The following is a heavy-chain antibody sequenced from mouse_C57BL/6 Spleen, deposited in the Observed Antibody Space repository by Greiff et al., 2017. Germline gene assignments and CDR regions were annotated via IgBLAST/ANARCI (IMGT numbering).Heavy chain of an antibody. J-gene: IGHJ4*01. CDR2: IYPGDGDT. CDR3: ARYPNWEDAMDY. D-gene: IGHD4-1*01. CDR1: GYAFSSYW. V-gene: IGHV1-80*01. Sequence: VKLQQSGAELVKPGASVKISCKASGYAFSSYWMNWVKQRPGKGLEWIGQIYPGDGDTNYNGKFKGKATLTADKSSSTAYMQLSSLTSEDSAVYFCARYPNWEDAMDYWGQGTSVTVSS.